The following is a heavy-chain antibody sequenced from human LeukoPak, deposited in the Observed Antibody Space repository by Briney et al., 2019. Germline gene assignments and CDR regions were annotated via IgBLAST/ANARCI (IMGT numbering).Heavy chain of an antibody. CDR1: GFTFSSYS. V-gene: IGHV3-48*04. J-gene: IGHJ4*02. CDR2: ISSSSTI. D-gene: IGHD2-2*01. CDR3: ARGPRGYCSSTSCYYPY. Sequence: GGSLRLSCAASGFTFSSYSMNWVRQAPGKGLEWVSYISSSSTIYYADSVKGRFTISRDNATNSLYLQMNSLRAEDTAVYYCARGPRGYCSSTSCYYPYWGQGTLVTVSS.